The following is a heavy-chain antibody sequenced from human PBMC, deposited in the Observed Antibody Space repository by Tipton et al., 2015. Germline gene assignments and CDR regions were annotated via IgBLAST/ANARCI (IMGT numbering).Heavy chain of an antibody. CDR2: INPSDGST. CDR1: GYTFTTYY. V-gene: IGHV1-46*01. Sequence: QVQLVQSGAEVKKPGASVKVSCKASGYTFTTYYMHWVRQAPGQGLEWMGVINPSDGSTNYAQKFQGRVTMTRDTSTSTVYMDLSSLRSEDTAMYYCARGSYFDKWGQGTLVTVSS. J-gene: IGHJ4*02. CDR3: ARGSYFDK.